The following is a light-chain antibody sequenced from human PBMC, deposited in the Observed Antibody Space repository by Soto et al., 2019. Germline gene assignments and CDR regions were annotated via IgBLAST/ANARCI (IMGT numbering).Light chain of an antibody. CDR3: QSYDSSRSGVV. CDR2: EDI. J-gene: IGLJ2*01. Sequence: QAVVTQPPSVSGAPGQTVTISCTGSSSNIGARYEVHWYQQLPGTAPKLLIYEDIKRPSGIPDRFSGSKSGASASLAITGLLSEDEAEYYCQSYDSSRSGVVFGGGTKLTVL. CDR1: SSNIGARYE. V-gene: IGLV1-40*03.